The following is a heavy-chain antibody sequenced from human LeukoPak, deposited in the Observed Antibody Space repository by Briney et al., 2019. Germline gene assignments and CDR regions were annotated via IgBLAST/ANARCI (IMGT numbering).Heavy chain of an antibody. CDR3: AKDDAVDHLAAAGP. Sequence: GGSLRLSCAASGFTFSSYAMSWVRQAPGKGLEWVSAISGSGGSTYYADSVKGRFTISRDNSKNTLYLQMNSLRAEDTAVYYCAKDDAVDHLAAAGPWGQGTLLTVSS. CDR1: GFTFSSYA. D-gene: IGHD6-13*01. CDR2: ISGSGGST. V-gene: IGHV3-23*01. J-gene: IGHJ5*02.